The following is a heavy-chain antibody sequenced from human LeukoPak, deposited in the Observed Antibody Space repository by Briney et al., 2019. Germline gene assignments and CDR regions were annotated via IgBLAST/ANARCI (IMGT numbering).Heavy chain of an antibody. V-gene: IGHV4-59*01. D-gene: IGHD2-2*01. J-gene: IGHJ2*01. CDR3: ARESGDCSSTSCYAPYWYFDL. Sequence: PSETLSLTCTVSGGSISSYYWSWIRQPPGKGLEWIGYIYYSGSTNYNPSPKSRVTISVDTSKNQFSLKLSSVTAADTAVYYCARESGDCSSTSCYAPYWYFDLWGRGTLVTVSS. CDR1: GGSISSYY. CDR2: IYYSGST.